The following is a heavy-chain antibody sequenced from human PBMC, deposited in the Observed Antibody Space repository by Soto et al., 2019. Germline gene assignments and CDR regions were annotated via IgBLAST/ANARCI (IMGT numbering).Heavy chain of an antibody. J-gene: IGHJ4*02. Sequence: QITLKESGPTLVKPTQTLTLTCTFSGFSLSTSGVGVGWIRQPPGKALEWLALIYWDDDNYYSPSLKSRLTIAKHTSKNQVVLTMTNMDPVDTATYYCAHLNNYGSGGYYRYFDYWGQGTLVTVSS. CDR2: IYWDDDN. CDR1: GFSLSTSGVG. D-gene: IGHD3-10*01. CDR3: AHLNNYGSGGYYRYFDY. V-gene: IGHV2-5*02.